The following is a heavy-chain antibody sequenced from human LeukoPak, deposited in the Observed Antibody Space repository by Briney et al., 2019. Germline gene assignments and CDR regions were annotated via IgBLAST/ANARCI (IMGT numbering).Heavy chain of an antibody. V-gene: IGHV1-8*01. J-gene: IGHJ4*02. CDR1: GYTFTSYD. Sequence: ASVKVSCKASGYTFTSYDINWVRQAPGQGLEWMGWMNPNSGNTGYAQKFQGRVTMTRNTSISTAYMELSSLRSEVTAVYYCARGGDGSGSYYGSYYFDYWGQGTLVTVSS. D-gene: IGHD3-10*01. CDR3: ARGGDGSGSYYGSYYFDY. CDR2: MNPNSGNT.